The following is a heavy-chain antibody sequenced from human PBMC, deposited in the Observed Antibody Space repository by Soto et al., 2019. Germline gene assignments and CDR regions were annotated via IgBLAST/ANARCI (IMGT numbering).Heavy chain of an antibody. Sequence: GGSLRLSCAASGFTFSSYAMSWVRQAPGKGLEWVSAISGSGGSTYYADSVKGRFTISRDNSKNTLYLQMNSLRAEDTAVYYCTIFGGGERWAHYFDYWGQGTLVTVSS. V-gene: IGHV3-23*01. J-gene: IGHJ4*02. CDR2: ISGSGGST. D-gene: IGHD3-3*01. CDR3: TIFGGGERWAHYFDY. CDR1: GFTFSSYA.